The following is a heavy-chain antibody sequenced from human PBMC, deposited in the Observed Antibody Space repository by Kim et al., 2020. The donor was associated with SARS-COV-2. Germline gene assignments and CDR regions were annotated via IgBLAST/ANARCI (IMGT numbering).Heavy chain of an antibody. CDR2: IKQDGSEK. D-gene: IGHD3-10*01. Sequence: GGSLRLSCAASGFTFSSYWMSWVRQVPGKGLEWVANIKQDGSEKYYVDSVKGRFTISRDNAKNSLYLQMNSLRAGETAVYYCAGVSRLLWFGELPGEGWFDPWGQGTLVTVSS. CDR1: GFTFSSYW. V-gene: IGHV3-7*01. CDR3: AGVSRLLWFGELPGEGWFDP. J-gene: IGHJ5*02.